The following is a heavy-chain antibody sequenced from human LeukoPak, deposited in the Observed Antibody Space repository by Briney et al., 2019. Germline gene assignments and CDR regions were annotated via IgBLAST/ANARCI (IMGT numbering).Heavy chain of an antibody. J-gene: IGHJ4*02. CDR1: GYTFTTYD. CDR2: MDPNNGNT. CDR3: ARASRPDYFDY. V-gene: IGHV1-8*03. Sequence: ASVKVSCKASGYTFTTYDINWVRQAPGQGLEWMGWMDPNNGNTVYAHKFQGRVTTTRNTSISTAYMELSSLRSEDTAVYYCARASRPDYFDYWGQGTLVTVSS.